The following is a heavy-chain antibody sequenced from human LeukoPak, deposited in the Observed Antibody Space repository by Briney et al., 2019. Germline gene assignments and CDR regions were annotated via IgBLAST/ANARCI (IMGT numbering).Heavy chain of an antibody. CDR3: ARGQVYYGSGSYFATDFDY. Sequence: VASVKVSCKASGYTFTSYYMHWVRQAPGQGLEWMGIINPSGGSTSYAQKLQGRVTMTTDTSTSTAYMELRSLRSDDTAVYYCARGQVYYGSGSYFATDFDYWGQGTLVTVSS. CDR2: INPSGGST. CDR1: GYTFTSYY. V-gene: IGHV1-46*01. J-gene: IGHJ4*02. D-gene: IGHD3-10*01.